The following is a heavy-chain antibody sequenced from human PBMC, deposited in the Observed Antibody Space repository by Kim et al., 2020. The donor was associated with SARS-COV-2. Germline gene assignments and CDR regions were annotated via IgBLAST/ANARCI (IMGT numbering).Heavy chain of an antibody. J-gene: IGHJ4*02. CDR2: T. CDR3: AKDMYYGSSVDY. Sequence: THYADSVKGRFTNSRDNSENTVYLQMNSLRVEDTAVYYCAKDMYYGSSVDYWGQGTLVTVSS. D-gene: IGHD3-10*01. V-gene: IGHV3-23*01.